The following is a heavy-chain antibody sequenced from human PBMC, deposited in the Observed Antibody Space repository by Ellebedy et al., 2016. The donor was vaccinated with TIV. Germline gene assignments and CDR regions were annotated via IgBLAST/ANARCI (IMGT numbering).Heavy chain of an antibody. CDR2: INHSGST. J-gene: IGHJ4*02. CDR1: GGSFSGYY. V-gene: IGHV4-34*01. Sequence: SETLSLTXAVYGGSFSGYYWSWIRQPPGKGLEWIGEINHSGSTNYNPSLKSRVTISVDTSKNQFSLKLSSVTAADTAVYYCARGGPVQAVDYWGQGTLVTVSS. CDR3: ARGGPVQAVDY. D-gene: IGHD3-10*01.